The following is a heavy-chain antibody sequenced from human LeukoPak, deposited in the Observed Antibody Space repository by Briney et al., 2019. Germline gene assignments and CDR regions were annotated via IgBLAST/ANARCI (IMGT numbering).Heavy chain of an antibody. J-gene: IGHJ4*02. CDR3: ARDPQCRRSDLLYVY. V-gene: IGHV4-4*02. Sequence: PGGSLRLSCAVSGGYISSSDWRSWVRQPPGRGLEWIGYIYRSEDTSYNPSLKSRVTMSVDKSKNQFSLKLSSVTAADTAVYYCARDPQCRRSDLLYVYWGRGTLVIVSS. D-gene: IGHD1-26*01. CDR1: GGYISSSDW. CDR2: IYRSEDT.